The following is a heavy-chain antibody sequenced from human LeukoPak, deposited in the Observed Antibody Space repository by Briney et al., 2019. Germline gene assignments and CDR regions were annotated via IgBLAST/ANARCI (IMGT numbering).Heavy chain of an antibody. CDR3: AREGSGWYVWFDP. CDR2: ISSSSSTI. Sequence: HWLPRPPRKARRTGRYISSSSSTIYYADSVKGRFTISRDNAKNSLYLQMNSLRDEDTAVYYCAREGSGWYVWFDPWGQGTLVTVSS. J-gene: IGHJ5*02. V-gene: IGHV3-48*02. D-gene: IGHD6-19*01.